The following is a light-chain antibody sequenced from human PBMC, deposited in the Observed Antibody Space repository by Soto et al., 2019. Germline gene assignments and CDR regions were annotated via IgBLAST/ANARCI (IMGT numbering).Light chain of an antibody. CDR2: DNN. CDR3: ATWDDSLNGVV. Sequence: QSVLTQPPSASGTPGQRVTISCSGGYPNIGSNTVNWYHQLPGTAPKLLIYDNNQRPSGVPDRFSGSTSGTSASLVISGLLSEDEADYYCATWDDSLNGVVFGGGTKLTVL. V-gene: IGLV1-44*01. J-gene: IGLJ2*01. CDR1: YPNIGSNT.